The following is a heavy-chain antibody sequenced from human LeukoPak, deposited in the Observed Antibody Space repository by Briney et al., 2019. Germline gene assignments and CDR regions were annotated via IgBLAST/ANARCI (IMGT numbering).Heavy chain of an antibody. D-gene: IGHD6-19*01. CDR3: AKGPIIAVSYYFDY. J-gene: IGHJ4*02. CDR2: ISGSGGST. CDR1: GFTFSSYW. Sequence: PGGSLRLSCAASGFTFSSYWMSWVRQAPGKGLEWVSAISGSGGSTYYADSVKGRFTISRDNSKNTLYLQMNSLGAEDTAVYYCAKGPIIAVSYYFDYWGQGTLVTVSS. V-gene: IGHV3-23*01.